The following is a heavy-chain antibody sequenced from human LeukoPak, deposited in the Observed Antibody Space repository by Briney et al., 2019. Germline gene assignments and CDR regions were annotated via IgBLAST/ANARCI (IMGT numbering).Heavy chain of an antibody. D-gene: IGHD2-2*01. CDR3: ARDLGSSDY. J-gene: IGHJ4*02. Sequence: SETLSLTCAVSGYSISSGYYWGWIRQPPGKGLEWIGSIYHSGSTYYNPSPKSRVTISVDTSKNQFSLKLSSVTAADTAVYYCARDLGSSDYWGQGTLVTVSS. CDR1: GYSISSGYY. V-gene: IGHV4-38-2*02. CDR2: IYHSGST.